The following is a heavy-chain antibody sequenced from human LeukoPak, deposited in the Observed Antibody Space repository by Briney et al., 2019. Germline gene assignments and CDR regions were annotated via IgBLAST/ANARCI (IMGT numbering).Heavy chain of an antibody. CDR3: ASRTYYYDSSGYSIFP. Sequence: SETLSLTCAVYGGSFSGYYWSWIRQPPGKGLEWIGYIYYSGSTNYNPSLKSRVTISVDTSKNQFSLKLSSVTAADTAVYYCASRTYYYDSSGYSIFPWGQGTLVTVSS. CDR1: GGSFSGYY. D-gene: IGHD3-22*01. J-gene: IGHJ5*02. V-gene: IGHV4-59*12. CDR2: IYYSGST.